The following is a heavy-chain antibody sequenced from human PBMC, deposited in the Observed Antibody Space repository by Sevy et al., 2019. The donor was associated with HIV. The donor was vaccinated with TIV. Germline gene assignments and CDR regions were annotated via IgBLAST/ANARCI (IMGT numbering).Heavy chain of an antibody. Sequence: GGSLRLSCAASGFTFSDYYMSWIRQAPGKGLQWVSYISSSGSTIYYADSVKGRFTISRDNAKNSLYLQMNSLTAEDTAVYYWARDCYDNGGYSLPRYYYYGMDVWGQGTTVTVSS. CDR2: ISSSGSTI. V-gene: IGHV3-11*01. CDR1: GFTFSDYY. D-gene: IGHD3-22*01. J-gene: IGHJ6*02. CDR3: ARDCYDNGGYSLPRYYYYGMDV.